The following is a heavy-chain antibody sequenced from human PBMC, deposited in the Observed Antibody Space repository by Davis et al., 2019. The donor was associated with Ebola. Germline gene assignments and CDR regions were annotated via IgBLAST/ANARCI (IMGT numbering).Heavy chain of an antibody. V-gene: IGHV3-23*01. D-gene: IGHD3-3*01. CDR3: ARDPYYDFWSGYPTYFDY. Sequence: GGSLRLSCTDSVITFSSYAMTWVRQAPGKGLEWVSAISGSGGSTYYADSVKGRFTISRDNAKNSLYLQMNSLRDEDTAVYYCARDPYYDFWSGYPTYFDYWGQGTLVTVSS. CDR1: VITFSSYA. CDR2: ISGSGGST. J-gene: IGHJ4*02.